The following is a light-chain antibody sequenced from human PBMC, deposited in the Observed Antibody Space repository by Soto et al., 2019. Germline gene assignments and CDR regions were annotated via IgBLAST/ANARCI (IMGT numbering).Light chain of an antibody. Sequence: QSVLTQPASVSGSPGQSITISCTGSSTDVGGYNYVSWYQQHPGKAPKVMIYEVSNRPSGVSNRFSGSKSGNTASLTISGLQAEDEADYYCSSYTSSSTYVFGTGTE. CDR3: SSYTSSSTYV. J-gene: IGLJ1*01. CDR2: EVS. CDR1: STDVGGYNY. V-gene: IGLV2-14*01.